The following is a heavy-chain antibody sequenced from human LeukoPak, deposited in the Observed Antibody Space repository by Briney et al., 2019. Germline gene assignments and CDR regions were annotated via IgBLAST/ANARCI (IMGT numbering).Heavy chain of an antibody. CDR2: SYMSGNT. J-gene: IGHJ5*02. D-gene: IGHD3-16*01. CDR3: TRELGS. V-gene: IGHV3-66*01. CDR1: GFTVGDNY. Sequence: TGGSLRLSCAASGFTVGDNYISWVRQAPGKGLKWLSFSYMSGNTYSADSGKGTLSISRDTSKNTVYVQMTRLRVEDSDGYYCTRELGSWGQGTLVIVSS.